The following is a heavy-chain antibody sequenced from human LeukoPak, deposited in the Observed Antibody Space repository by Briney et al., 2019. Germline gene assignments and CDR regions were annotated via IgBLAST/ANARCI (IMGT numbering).Heavy chain of an antibody. D-gene: IGHD3-10*01. J-gene: IGHJ6*02. Sequence: SETPSLTCTVSGGSFSSYYWSWIRQPAGKGLEWIGRIYTSGSTNYNPSLKSRVTMSVDTSKNQFSLKLSSVTAADTAVYYCARALPTSGDYGMDVWGQGTTVTVSS. CDR3: ARALPTSGDYGMDV. CDR2: IYTSGST. V-gene: IGHV4-4*07. CDR1: GGSFSSYY.